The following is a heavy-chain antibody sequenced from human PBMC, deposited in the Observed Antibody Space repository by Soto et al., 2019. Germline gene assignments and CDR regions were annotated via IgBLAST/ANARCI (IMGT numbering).Heavy chain of an antibody. CDR1: GYTFTGYY. CDR2: VNPNGGGT. Sequence: QVQLVQSGAEVKKPGASVKVSCKASGYTFTGYYIHWVRQAPGQGLEWMGWVNPNGGGTNYAQKFQGWVTMTRDTSISTAYMELSRLRSDDTAVYYCVTSRVSSAVAGETEYYFDYWGQGTLVTVSS. V-gene: IGHV1-2*04. D-gene: IGHD6-19*01. J-gene: IGHJ4*02. CDR3: VTSRVSSAVAGETEYYFDY.